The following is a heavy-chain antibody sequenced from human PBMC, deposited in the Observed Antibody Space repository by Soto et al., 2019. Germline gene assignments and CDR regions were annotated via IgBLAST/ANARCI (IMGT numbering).Heavy chain of an antibody. J-gene: IGHJ4*02. Sequence: QITLKESGPTLVKPTQNLTLTCTFSGFSFSISEVGVGWIRQPPGKALEWLALVYWDDDKRYSPSLKNRLTITKDTSKKQVVLRMTNMGPVDTATYYCARLYGGSYFDYWGQGTLVTVSS. CDR3: ARLYGGSYFDY. CDR2: VYWDDDK. V-gene: IGHV2-5*02. CDR1: GFSFSISEVG. D-gene: IGHD1-26*01.